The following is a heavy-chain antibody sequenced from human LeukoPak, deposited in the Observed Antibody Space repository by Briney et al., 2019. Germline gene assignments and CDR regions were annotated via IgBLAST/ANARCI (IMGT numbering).Heavy chain of an antibody. CDR3: ARHEDYFRVGGWFGP. V-gene: IGHV3-74*01. CDR1: GFTFSSYC. CDR2: INSDGSST. J-gene: IGHJ5*02. Sequence: GRSLRLSCAASGFTFSSYCMHWVRQAPGKGLVYVSRINSDGSSTSYADSVKGRFTISRDNAKNTLYLQMNSLISEDTPVYYCARHEDYFRVGGWFGPWGQGIVVTVS. D-gene: IGHD3-10*02.